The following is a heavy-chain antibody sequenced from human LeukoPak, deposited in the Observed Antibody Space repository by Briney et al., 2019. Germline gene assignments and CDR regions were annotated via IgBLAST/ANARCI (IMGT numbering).Heavy chain of an antibody. CDR2: MYYSGST. D-gene: IGHD3-10*01. CDR1: GGSINTYF. J-gene: IGHJ4*02. Sequence: TSETLSLTCAVSGGSINTYFWSWIREPPGKGLEWIGYMYYSGSTNYNPSLKSRATISMDTSKNQFSLKLNSVTAADTAVYYCARQIAWGVGRFDYSGQGTLATVSA. V-gene: IGHV4-59*08. CDR3: ARQIAWGVGRFDY.